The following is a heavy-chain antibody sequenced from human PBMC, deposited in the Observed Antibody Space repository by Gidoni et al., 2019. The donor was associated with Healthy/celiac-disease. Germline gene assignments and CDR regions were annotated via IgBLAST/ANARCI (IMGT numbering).Heavy chain of an antibody. CDR1: GFTFISYG. Sequence: QVLLVESGGGVVQPGRSLSLSCAASGFTFISYGMHWVRQAPGKGLEWVAVISYDGSNKYYADSVKGRFTSVRDKSKNTLYLQMNSLRAEDTAVYYCAKSPYSSGWLHFDYWGQGTRVTVSS. D-gene: IGHD6-19*01. J-gene: IGHJ4*02. CDR3: AKSPYSSGWLHFDY. CDR2: ISYDGSNK. V-gene: IGHV3-30*18.